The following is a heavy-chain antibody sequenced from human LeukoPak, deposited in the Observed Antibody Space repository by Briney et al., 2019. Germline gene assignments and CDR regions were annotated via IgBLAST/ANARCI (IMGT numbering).Heavy chain of an antibody. CDR3: ARAPPKIQWPPY. D-gene: IGHD5-12*01. V-gene: IGHV3-33*01. J-gene: IGHJ4*02. CDR2: IWYDGSNK. CDR1: GFTFSSYG. Sequence: PGRSLRLSCAASGFTFSSYGMHWVRQAPGKGLEWVAVIWYDGSNKYYADSVKGRFTISRDNSKNTLYLQMNSLRAEDTAVYYCARAPPKIQWPPYWGQGTLVTVSS.